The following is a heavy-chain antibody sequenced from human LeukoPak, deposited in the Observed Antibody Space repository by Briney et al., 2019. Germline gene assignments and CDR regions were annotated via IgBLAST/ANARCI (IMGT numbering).Heavy chain of an antibody. CDR2: ISGSGGST. Sequence: GGSLRLSCAASGFTFSSYAMSWVRQAPGKGLEWVSAISGSGGSTYYADSVKGRFPISRDNSKNTLYLQMNSLRAEDTAVYYCAKDWYSGYERWFDPWGQGTLVTVSS. CDR1: GFTFSSYA. V-gene: IGHV3-23*01. J-gene: IGHJ5*02. D-gene: IGHD5-12*01. CDR3: AKDWYSGYERWFDP.